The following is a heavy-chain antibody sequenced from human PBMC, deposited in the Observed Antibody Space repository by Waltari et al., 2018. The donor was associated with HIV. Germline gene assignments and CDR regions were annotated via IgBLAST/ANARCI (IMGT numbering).Heavy chain of an antibody. V-gene: IGHV1-69*01. J-gene: IGHJ6*02. D-gene: IGHD3-22*01. CDR1: GGTVSSPD. CDR2: IIPLFGEA. Sequence: QVPLVQSGAEVKKPGSSVKVSCKASGGTVSSPDISWVRQAPGQGLEWMGAIIPLFGEANDAQKFQGRLTITADESTSTAYMELSSLRSEDTAVYYCARVPDRSGYQRYAMDVWGQGTTVTVS. CDR3: ARVPDRSGYQRYAMDV.